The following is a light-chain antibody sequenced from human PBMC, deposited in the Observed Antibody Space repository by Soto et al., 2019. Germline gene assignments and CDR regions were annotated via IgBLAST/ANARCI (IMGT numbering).Light chain of an antibody. V-gene: IGKV4-1*01. CDR2: WAS. CDR1: QSVFYTSNNRNY. Sequence: DIVVTQSPDSLAVSLGERATINCKSSQSVFYTSNNRNYIAWYHQRPGQPPKLLTSWASTRESGVPERFRGSGCGTDFPLRITSLQAGDVGVYYSPGYDQSPPSFGQGTKLEIK. CDR3: PGYDQSPPS. J-gene: IGKJ2*01.